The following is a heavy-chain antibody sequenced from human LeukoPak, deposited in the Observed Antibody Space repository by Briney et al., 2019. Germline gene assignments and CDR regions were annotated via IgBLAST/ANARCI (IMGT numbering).Heavy chain of an antibody. V-gene: IGHV3-48*03. D-gene: IGHD6-13*01. CDR3: ARDTNSWCSDI. Sequence: GGSLRLSCAASGFTFSSYEMNWVRQAPGKGLEWVSYISSSGSTIYYADSVKGRFTISRDNAKNSLYLQMNSLRAEDTAVYYCARDTNSWCSDIWGKGTTVTVSS. CDR1: GFTFSSYE. J-gene: IGHJ6*04. CDR2: ISSSGSTI.